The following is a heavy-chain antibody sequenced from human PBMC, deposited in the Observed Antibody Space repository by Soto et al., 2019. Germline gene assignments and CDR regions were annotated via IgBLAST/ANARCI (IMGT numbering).Heavy chain of an antibody. CDR2: IYHSGST. D-gene: IGHD2-15*01. V-gene: IGHV4-30-2*01. CDR1: GGSISSGGYS. Sequence: QLQLQESGSGLVKPSQTLSLTCAVSGGSISSGGYSWSWIRQPPGKGLEWIGYIYHSGSTYYNPXLKSRVTISVXXSXNPXSLKLSSVTAADTAVYYCARDGHCSGGSCLSGMDVWGQGTTVTVSS. J-gene: IGHJ6*02. CDR3: ARDGHCSGGSCLSGMDV.